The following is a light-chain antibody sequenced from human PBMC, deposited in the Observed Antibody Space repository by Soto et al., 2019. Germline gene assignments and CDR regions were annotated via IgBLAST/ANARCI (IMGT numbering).Light chain of an antibody. CDR2: GAS. CDR1: QSVSSNY. J-gene: IGKJ5*01. Sequence: EIVLTQSPGTLSLSPGERATLSCRASQSVSSNYLAWYQQKPGQAPRLLIYGASSRATAIPDRFSGSGSGTDFALTISILEPEDFAVYYCQQFGTSPPSTFGQGTRLEIK. V-gene: IGKV3-20*01. CDR3: QQFGTSPPST.